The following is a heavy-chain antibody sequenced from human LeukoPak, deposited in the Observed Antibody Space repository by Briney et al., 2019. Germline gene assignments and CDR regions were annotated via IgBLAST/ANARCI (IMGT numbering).Heavy chain of an antibody. J-gene: IGHJ6*03. Sequence: GASVKVSCKASGGTFSTYAITWVRQAPGQGLEWMGGIIPIFGTANYAQKFQDRVTITTGASTSTVYMELTSLRSEDTAVYYCARTPQHSYYYYNMDVWGKGTTVTVAS. D-gene: IGHD5-18*01. CDR3: ARTPQHSYYYYNMDV. CDR1: GGTFSTYA. CDR2: IIPIFGTA. V-gene: IGHV1-69*05.